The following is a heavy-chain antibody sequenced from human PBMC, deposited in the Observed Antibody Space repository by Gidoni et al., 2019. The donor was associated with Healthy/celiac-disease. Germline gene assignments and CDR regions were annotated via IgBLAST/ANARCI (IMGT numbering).Heavy chain of an antibody. CDR3: AKDLGYSSSWYLLDY. D-gene: IGHD6-13*01. V-gene: IGHV3-23*01. CDR2: ISGSGGST. CDR1: GFTFSSYA. J-gene: IGHJ4*02. Sequence: EVQLLESGGGLVQPGGSLRLSCAASGFTFSSYAMSWVRQAPGKGLEWGSAISGSGGSTYYADSVNGRFTISRDNSKNTLYLQINSLRAEDTAVYYCAKDLGYSSSWYLLDYWGQGTLVTVSS.